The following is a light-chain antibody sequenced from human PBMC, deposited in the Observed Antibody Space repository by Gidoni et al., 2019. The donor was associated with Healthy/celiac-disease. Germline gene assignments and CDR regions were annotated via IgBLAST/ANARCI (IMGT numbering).Light chain of an antibody. Sequence: PLSSPPEEAAPFSSRARQSGSSYVSWHQQKPRPASRLLIYDASNRATGIPAWFSGSCSGTVFPLIISRLEPEDSADYYRQQRSKWLTFGGGTKVEIK. CDR3: QQRSKWLT. CDR1: QSGSSY. CDR2: DAS. J-gene: IGKJ4*01. V-gene: IGKV3-11*01.